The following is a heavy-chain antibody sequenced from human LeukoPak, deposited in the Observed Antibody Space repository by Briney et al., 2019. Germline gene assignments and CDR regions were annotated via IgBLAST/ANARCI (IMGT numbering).Heavy chain of an antibody. CDR1: GGSFSGYY. Sequence: WETLSLTCAVYGGSFSGYYWSWIRQPPGKGLEWNGEINHSGSTNYNPSLKSRVTISVDTSKNQFSLKLSSVTAADTAVYYCARSVGYSSSPSNWFEPWGQGTLVTVSS. D-gene: IGHD6-6*01. CDR3: ARSVGYSSSPSNWFEP. V-gene: IGHV4-34*01. CDR2: INHSGST. J-gene: IGHJ5*02.